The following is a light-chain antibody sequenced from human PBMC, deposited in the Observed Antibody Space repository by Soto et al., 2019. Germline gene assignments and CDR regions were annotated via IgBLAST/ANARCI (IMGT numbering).Light chain of an antibody. CDR3: QQRSNWSPYT. V-gene: IGKV3-11*01. CDR1: QSVSSY. CDR2: DAS. J-gene: IGKJ2*01. Sequence: EIVLTQSPATLSLSPGERATLSCRASQSVSSYLAWYQQKPGQAPRLLIYDASNRATGIPARFSGSGSGTDFTLTIISREPDDFAVYYCQQRSNWSPYTFGQGTKLEIK.